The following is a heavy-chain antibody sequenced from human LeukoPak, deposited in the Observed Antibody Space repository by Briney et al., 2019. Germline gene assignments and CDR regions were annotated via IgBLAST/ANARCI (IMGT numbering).Heavy chain of an antibody. CDR1: GGSISSGGYS. CDR2: IYHSGST. D-gene: IGHD3-22*01. J-gene: IGHJ4*02. V-gene: IGHV4-30-2*01. CDR3: ARVAGLIEYYDSSGYYYFDY. Sequence: SQTLSLTCAVSGGSISSGGYSWSWIRQPPGKGLEWIGYIYHSGSTYYNPSLKSRVTISVDRSKNQFSLKLSSVTAADTAVYYCARVAGLIEYYDSSGYYYFDYWGQGTLVTVSS.